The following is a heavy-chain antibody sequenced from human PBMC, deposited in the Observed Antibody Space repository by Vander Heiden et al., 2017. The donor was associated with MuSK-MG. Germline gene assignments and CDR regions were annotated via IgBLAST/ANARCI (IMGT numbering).Heavy chain of an antibody. J-gene: IGHJ4*02. CDR1: GFTFCDSA. CDR2: ISGSGGKT. V-gene: IGHV3-23*01. D-gene: IGHD2-21*01. CDR3: AKVRVGGNYFFDY. Sequence: EVQLLESWAGLVQPGGSLRLSCASPGFTFCDSAIRWVSPAPGKGLEWVSIISGSGGKTYFADSVKGRFSISRDNSKNTLELQMNSLRAEDTALYYCAKVRVGGNYFFDYWGQGTLVTVSS.